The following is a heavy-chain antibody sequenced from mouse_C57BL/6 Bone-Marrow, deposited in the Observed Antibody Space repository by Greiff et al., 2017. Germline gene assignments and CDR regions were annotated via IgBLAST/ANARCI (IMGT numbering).Heavy chain of an antibody. CDR3: AKRYFDV. CDR1: GYTFTSYW. J-gene: IGHJ1*03. Sequence: VQLQQSGAELVKPGASVKLSCKASGYTFTSYWMQWVKQRPGQGLEWIGEIDPSDSYTNYNQKFKGKATLTVDTSSSTAYMQLSSLTSEDSAVYYCAKRYFDVWGTGTTVTVSS. V-gene: IGHV1-50*01. CDR2: IDPSDSYT.